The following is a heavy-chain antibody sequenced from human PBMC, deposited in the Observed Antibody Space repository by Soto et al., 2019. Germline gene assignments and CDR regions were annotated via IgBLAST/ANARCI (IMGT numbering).Heavy chain of an antibody. CDR3: ARDPTGGYFHYDY. CDR1: GFSLRDHG. CDR2: VSDDGSEQ. J-gene: IGHJ4*02. D-gene: IGHD1-26*01. Sequence: QVQLVESGGGVVQPGRSLRLSCAASGFSLRDHGMHWVRQAPGKGLEYVAAVSDDGSEQYYADSVRGRFTISRDNSKNTVYLQLDSLTTGDTAVYYCARDPTGGYFHYDYWGQGALVTVSS. V-gene: IGHV3-30*17.